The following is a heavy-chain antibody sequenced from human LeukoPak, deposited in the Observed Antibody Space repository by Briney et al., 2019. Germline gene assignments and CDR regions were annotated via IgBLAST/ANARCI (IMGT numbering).Heavy chain of an antibody. CDR3: ARDRITIFGVVRYYYGMDV. Sequence: SETLSLTCTVSGGSISSYYWSWIRQPAGKGLEWIGRIYTSGSTNYNPSLKSRVTISVDTSKNQFSLKLSSVTAADTAVYYCARDRITIFGVVRYYYGMDVWGQGTTVTVSS. D-gene: IGHD3-3*01. V-gene: IGHV4-4*07. CDR2: IYTSGST. J-gene: IGHJ6*02. CDR1: GGSISSYY.